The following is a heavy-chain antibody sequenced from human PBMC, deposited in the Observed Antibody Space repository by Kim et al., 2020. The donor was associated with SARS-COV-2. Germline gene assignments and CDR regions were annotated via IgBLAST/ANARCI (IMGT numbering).Heavy chain of an antibody. D-gene: IGHD3-22*01. CDR3: ARDFVYYDSSGHPTWLPDY. Sequence: SETLSLTCTVSGYSISSGYYWGWIRQPPGKGLEWIGSIYHSGSTYYNPSLKSRVTISVDTSKNQFSLKLSSVTAADTAVYYCARDFVYYDSSGHPTWLPDYWGQGTLVTVSS. CDR2: IYHSGST. J-gene: IGHJ4*02. V-gene: IGHV4-38-2*02. CDR1: GYSISSGYY.